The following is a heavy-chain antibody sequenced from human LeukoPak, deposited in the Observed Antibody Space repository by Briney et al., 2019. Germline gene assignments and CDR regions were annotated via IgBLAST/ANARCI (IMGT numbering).Heavy chain of an antibody. CDR3: AGGVIVRDY. CDR1: GFTLSSYE. CDR2: ISSSGSTI. Sequence: GGSLRLSCAASGFTLSSYEMNWVRQAPGKGLEWVSYISSSGSTIYYADSVKGRFTISRDNAKNSLYLQMNSLRAEDTAVYYCAGGVIVRDYWGQGTLVTVSS. D-gene: IGHD3-16*02. J-gene: IGHJ4*02. V-gene: IGHV3-48*03.